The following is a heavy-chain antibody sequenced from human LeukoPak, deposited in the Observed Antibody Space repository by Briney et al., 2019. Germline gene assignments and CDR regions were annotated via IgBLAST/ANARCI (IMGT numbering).Heavy chain of an antibody. J-gene: IGHJ5*02. V-gene: IGHV3-20*04. D-gene: IGHD6-19*01. CDR2: IDWKGRPT. Sequence: GGSLRLSCAASGFSFDDYDMAWLRQAPGKGLEWVSDIDWKGRPTSYADSVKGRFTISRDNAKKSLHLQMDSLRAEDTALYYCAREVYRIGVGGFDPWGQGTLVIVSS. CDR1: GFSFDDYD. CDR3: AREVYRIGVGGFDP.